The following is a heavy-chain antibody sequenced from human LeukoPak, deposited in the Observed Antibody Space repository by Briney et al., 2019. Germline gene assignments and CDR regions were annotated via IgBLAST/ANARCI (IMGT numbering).Heavy chain of an antibody. D-gene: IGHD5-12*01. J-gene: IGHJ4*02. Sequence: GASVKVSCKASENTFTNYYMHWVRQAPGQGLEWLGLINPNGGRTAYAQNFQGRVTMTRDTSTTTLYLELSSLRSDDTAVYYCATSQSLDIVATIMDYWGQGTLVTVSS. V-gene: IGHV1-46*01. CDR3: ATSQSLDIVATIMDY. CDR1: ENTFTNYY. CDR2: INPNGGRT.